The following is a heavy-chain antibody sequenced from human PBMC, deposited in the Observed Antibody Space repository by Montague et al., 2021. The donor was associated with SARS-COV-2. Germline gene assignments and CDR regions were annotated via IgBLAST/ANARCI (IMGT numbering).Heavy chain of an antibody. J-gene: IGHJ3*01. D-gene: IGHD6-19*01. CDR2: VYYNGDT. CDR1: GGSTASHY. CDR3: ARGWAFDP. Sequence: SETLSLTCTVSGGSTASHYWNWIRRSPGKRPEWIGYVYYNGDTKNNPSLQSRVTISIDTSENQFSLRLNSVTASDTAVCFCARGWAFDPWGQGRLVTVSS. V-gene: IGHV4-59*08.